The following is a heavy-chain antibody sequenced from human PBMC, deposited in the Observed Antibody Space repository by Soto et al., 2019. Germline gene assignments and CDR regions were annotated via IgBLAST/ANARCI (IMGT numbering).Heavy chain of an antibody. V-gene: IGHV1-3*01. CDR3: ARVADFWSGYFYMDV. CDR2: INAGNGNT. CDR1: GYTFTSYA. Sequence: ASVKVSCKASGYTFTSYAMHWVSQAPGQRLEWTGWINAGNGNTKYSQKFQGRVTITRDTSASTAYMELSSLRSEDTAVYYCARVADFWSGYFYMDVWGKGTTDTVSS. D-gene: IGHD3-3*01. J-gene: IGHJ6*03.